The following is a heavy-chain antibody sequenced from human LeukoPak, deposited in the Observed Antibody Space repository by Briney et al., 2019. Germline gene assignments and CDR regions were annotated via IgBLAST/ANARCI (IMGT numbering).Heavy chain of an antibody. J-gene: IGHJ6*02. CDR3: AGGYDPRYYGMDV. CDR1: GYTFTSYY. D-gene: IGHD5-12*01. V-gene: IGHV1-8*02. Sequence: GASVKVSCKASGYTFTSYYMHWVRQAPGQGLEWMGIINPNSGNTGYAQKFQGRVTMTRNTSISTAYMELSSLRSEDTAVYYCAGGYDPRYYGMDVWGQGTTVTVSS. CDR2: INPNSGNT.